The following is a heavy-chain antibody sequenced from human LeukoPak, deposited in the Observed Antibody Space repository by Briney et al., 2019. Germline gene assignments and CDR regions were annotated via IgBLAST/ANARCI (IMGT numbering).Heavy chain of an antibody. J-gene: IGHJ3*02. D-gene: IGHD5-24*01. CDR2: IRYDGSSK. Sequence: GGSLRLSCATSKFTFRSYGLHWVRQAPGKGLEWVAFIRYDGSSKYYGDSVKGRFTISRDNSKSTLYLQMHSLRAEDTAVYYCAREGDGYNDAFDIWGQGTMVTVSS. CDR3: AREGDGYNDAFDI. CDR1: KFTFRSYG. V-gene: IGHV3-30*02.